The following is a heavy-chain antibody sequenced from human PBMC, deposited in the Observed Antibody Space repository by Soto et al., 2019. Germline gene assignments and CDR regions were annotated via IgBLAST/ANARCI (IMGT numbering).Heavy chain of an antibody. D-gene: IGHD3-10*01. CDR1: GFTFDDYA. Sequence: EVQLVESGGGLVQPGRSLRLSCAASGFTFDDYAMHWVRQAPGKGLEWVSGISWNSGSIGYADSVKGRFTISRDNAKNSLYLQMNSLRAEDTAVYYCAKDKFGELLGVRYFDYWGQGTLVTVTS. CDR2: ISWNSGSI. V-gene: IGHV3-9*01. CDR3: AKDKFGELLGVRYFDY. J-gene: IGHJ4*02.